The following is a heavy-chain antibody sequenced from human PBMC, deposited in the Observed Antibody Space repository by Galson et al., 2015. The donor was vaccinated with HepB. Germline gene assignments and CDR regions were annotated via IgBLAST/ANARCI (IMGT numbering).Heavy chain of an antibody. CDR3: AREGRDGYAIDAFDI. V-gene: IGHV3-66*01. CDR2: IYSGGST. D-gene: IGHD5-24*01. Sequence: SLRLSCAASGFTVSSNYMSWVRQAPGKGLEWVSVIYSGGSTYYADSVKGRFTISRDNSKNTLYLQMNSLRAEGTAVYYCAREGRDGYAIDAFDIWGQGTMVTVSS. CDR1: GFTVSSNY. J-gene: IGHJ3*02.